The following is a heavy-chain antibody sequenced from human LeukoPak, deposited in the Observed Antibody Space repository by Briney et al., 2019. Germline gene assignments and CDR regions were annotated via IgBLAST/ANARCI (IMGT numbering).Heavy chain of an antibody. D-gene: IGHD6-25*01. CDR1: GFTFSSYA. Sequence: PGGSLRLSCAASGFTFSSYAMSWVRQAPGKGLEWVSAISGSGGSTYHADSVKGRFTISRDNSKNTLYLQMNSLRAEDTAVYYCANSGGVQRDDAYWGQGTLVTVSS. V-gene: IGHV3-23*01. J-gene: IGHJ4*02. CDR3: ANSGGVQRDDAY. CDR2: ISGSGGST.